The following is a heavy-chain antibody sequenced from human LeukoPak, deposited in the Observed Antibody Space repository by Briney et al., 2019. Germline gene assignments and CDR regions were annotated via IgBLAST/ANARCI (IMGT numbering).Heavy chain of an antibody. D-gene: IGHD2-2*01. CDR3: ARGYCSTTSSPKAYYFDY. V-gene: IGHV3-74*01. CDR2: INSDGSST. CDR1: GFTFSSYW. J-gene: IGHJ4*02. Sequence: GGSLRLSCAASGFTFSSYWMHWVRQAPGKGLVWVSRINSDGSSTSYADSVRGRFTISRDNAKNTLYLQMNSLRAEDTAVYYCARGYCSTTSSPKAYYFDYWGQGTLVTVSS.